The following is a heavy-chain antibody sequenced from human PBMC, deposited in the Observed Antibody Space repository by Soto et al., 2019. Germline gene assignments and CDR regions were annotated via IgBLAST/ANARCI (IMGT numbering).Heavy chain of an antibody. V-gene: IGHV5-10-1*01. CDR1: GYSFAGYW. D-gene: IGHD3-22*01. Sequence: GESLRISCKGSGYSFAGYWITWVRQKPGKGLEWMGRIDPSDSQTYYSPSFRGHVTISVTKSITTVFLQWSSLRASDTAMYYCARQIYDSDTGPNFQYYFDSWGQGTPVTVSS. J-gene: IGHJ4*02. CDR3: ARQIYDSDTGPNFQYYFDS. CDR2: IDPSDSQT.